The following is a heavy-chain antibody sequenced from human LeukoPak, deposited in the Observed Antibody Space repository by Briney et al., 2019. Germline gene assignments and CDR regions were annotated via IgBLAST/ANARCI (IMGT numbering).Heavy chain of an antibody. CDR2: IYPGDSDT. D-gene: IGHD3-16*01. Sequence: GESLKISCKGSGYSFTSYWIGWVRQMPGKGLEWMGIIYPGDSDTRYSPSFQGQVPISADKSISTAYLQWSSLKASDTAMYYCARHRGGGEAWNYLDYWGQGTLVTVSS. J-gene: IGHJ4*02. V-gene: IGHV5-51*01. CDR1: GYSFTSYW. CDR3: ARHRGGGEAWNYLDY.